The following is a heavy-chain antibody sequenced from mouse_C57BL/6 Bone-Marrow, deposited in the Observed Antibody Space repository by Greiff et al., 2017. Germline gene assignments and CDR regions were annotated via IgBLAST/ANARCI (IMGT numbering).Heavy chain of an antibody. J-gene: IGHJ3*01. CDR3: ARGGYDAWFAY. Sequence: VKLMESGPELVKPGASVKISCKASGYAFSSSWMNWVKQRPGKGLEWIGRIYPGDGDTNYTGKFKGKATLTADKSSSTAYMQLSSLTSEDSAVXFCARGGYDAWFAYWGQGTLVTVSA. D-gene: IGHD2-2*01. CDR2: IYPGDGDT. V-gene: IGHV1-82*01. CDR1: GYAFSSSW.